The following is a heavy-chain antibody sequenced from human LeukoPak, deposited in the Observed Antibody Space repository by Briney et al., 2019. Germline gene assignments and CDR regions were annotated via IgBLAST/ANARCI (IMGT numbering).Heavy chain of an antibody. CDR3: ARRAPYCSGGSCKGFDY. CDR1: GGSFSGYY. J-gene: IGHJ4*02. Sequence: SETLSLTCAVYGGSFSGYYWSWIRQPPGKGLEWIGEINHSGSTNYNPSLKSRVTISVDTSKNQFSLKLSSVTAADTAVYYCARRAPYCSGGSCKGFDYWGQGTLVTVSS. CDR2: INHSGST. V-gene: IGHV4-34*01. D-gene: IGHD2-15*01.